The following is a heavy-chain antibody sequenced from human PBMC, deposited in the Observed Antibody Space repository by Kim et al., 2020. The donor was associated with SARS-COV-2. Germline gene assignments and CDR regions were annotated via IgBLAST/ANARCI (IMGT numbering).Heavy chain of an antibody. V-gene: IGHV3-73*01. J-gene: IGHJ4*02. CDR2: IRSKANSYAT. CDR1: GFTFSGSA. CDR3: CWGVGYGDYGGGGSFGY. D-gene: IGHD4-17*01. Sequence: GGSLRLSCAASGFTFSGSAMHWVRQASGKGLEWVGRIRSKANSYATAYAASVKGRFTISRDDSKNTAYLQMNSLKTEDTAVYYCCWGVGYGDYGGGGSFGYWGQGTLVTVSS.